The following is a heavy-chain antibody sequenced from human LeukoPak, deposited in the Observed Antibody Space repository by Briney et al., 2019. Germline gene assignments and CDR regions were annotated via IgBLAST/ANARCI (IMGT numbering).Heavy chain of an antibody. D-gene: IGHD3-22*01. V-gene: IGHV4-34*01. Sequence: SETLSLTCAVYGGSLSGYYWSWIRQPPGKGLEWIGEINHSGSTNYNPSLKSRVTISVDTSKNQFSLKLSSVTAADTAVYYCARGSPYYYDSSGYYYWGQGTLVTVSS. J-gene: IGHJ4*02. CDR1: GGSLSGYY. CDR3: ARGSPYYYDSSGYYY. CDR2: INHSGST.